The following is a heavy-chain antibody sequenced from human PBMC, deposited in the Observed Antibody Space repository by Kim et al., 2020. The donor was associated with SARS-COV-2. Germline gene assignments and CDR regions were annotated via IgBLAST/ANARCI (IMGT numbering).Heavy chain of an antibody. CDR3: ARQTYDFWTGYGDS. CDR1: GGSISSRDYY. D-gene: IGHD3-3*01. CDR2: IYYSGST. Sequence: SDTLSLTCTVSGGSISSRDYYWAWVRQPPGKGLEWIGSIYYSGSTYFNPSLKSRLTISVDTSKNQFSLRLTSVNAADTAVYYCARQTYDFWTGYGDSWGQGTLVTVSS. J-gene: IGHJ4*02. V-gene: IGHV4-39*01.